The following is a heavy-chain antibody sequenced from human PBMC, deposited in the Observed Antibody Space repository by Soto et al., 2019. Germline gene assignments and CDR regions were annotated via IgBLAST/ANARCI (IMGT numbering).Heavy chain of an antibody. CDR3: ARLGSIAAAGTPDY. CDR1: GFTFSDYY. Sequence: LRLSCAASGFTFSDYYMSWFRQAPGKGLEWVSYISGSGSTIHDADSVKGRFTISRDNAKNSLYLQMNSLRAEDTALYYCARLGSIAAAGTPDYWGQGTLVTAPQ. V-gene: IGHV3-11*01. J-gene: IGHJ4*02. D-gene: IGHD6-13*01. CDR2: ISGSGSTI.